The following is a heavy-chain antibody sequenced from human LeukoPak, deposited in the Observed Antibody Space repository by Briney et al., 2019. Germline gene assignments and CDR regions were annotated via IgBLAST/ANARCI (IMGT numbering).Heavy chain of an antibody. D-gene: IGHD3-10*01. J-gene: IGHJ3*02. CDR3: ARHGGTMVRAIGAFDI. Sequence: SETLSLTCTVSGGSISSSSYYWGWIRQPPGKGLEWIGSIYYSGSTYYNPSLKSRVTLSVDTSKNQFSLKLSSVTAADTAVYYCARHGGTMVRAIGAFDIWGQGTMVTVSS. V-gene: IGHV4-39*01. CDR2: IYYSGST. CDR1: GGSISSSSYY.